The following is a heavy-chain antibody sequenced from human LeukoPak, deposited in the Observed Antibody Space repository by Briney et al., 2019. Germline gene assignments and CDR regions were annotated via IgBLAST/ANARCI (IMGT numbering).Heavy chain of an antibody. CDR3: TTGGVLITMP. D-gene: IGHD3-10*01. CDR1: GFTVSSNY. J-gene: IGHJ3*01. V-gene: IGHV3-15*01. CDR2: IKSKTDGGTT. Sequence: GSLRLSCAASGFTVSSNYMSWVRQAPGKGLEWVGRIKSKTDGGTTDYAAPVKGRFTISRDDSKNTLYLQMNSLKTEDTAVYYCTTGGVLITMPWGQGTMVTVSS.